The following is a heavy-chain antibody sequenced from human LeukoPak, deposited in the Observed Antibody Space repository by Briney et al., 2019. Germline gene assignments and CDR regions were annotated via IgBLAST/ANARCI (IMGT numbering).Heavy chain of an antibody. D-gene: IGHD2-8*01. J-gene: IGHJ4*02. Sequence: ASVKVSCKASGYTFTGSYMHWVRQAPGQGLEWMGWINPNSGGTNYAQKFQGRVTMTRDTSISTAYMELSRLRSDDTAVYYCARLGILGYCTNGVCYTAGDFDYWGQGTLVTVSS. CDR3: ARLGILGYCTNGVCYTAGDFDY. CDR2: INPNSGGT. V-gene: IGHV1-2*02. CDR1: GYTFTGSY.